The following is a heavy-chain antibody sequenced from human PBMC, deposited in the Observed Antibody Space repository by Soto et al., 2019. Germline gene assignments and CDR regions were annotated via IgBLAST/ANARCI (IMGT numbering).Heavy chain of an antibody. CDR1: GFTFSSYS. J-gene: IGHJ3*02. Sequence: EVQLVESGGGLVKPGGSLRLSCAASGFTFSSYSMNWVRQAPGKGLEWVSSISSSSSYIYYADSVKGRFTISRDNAKNSLYLQRNSLRAEDTAVYYCARDNEGQWLVRSDAFDIWGQGTMVTVS. V-gene: IGHV3-21*01. CDR2: ISSSSSYI. D-gene: IGHD6-19*01. CDR3: ARDNEGQWLVRSDAFDI.